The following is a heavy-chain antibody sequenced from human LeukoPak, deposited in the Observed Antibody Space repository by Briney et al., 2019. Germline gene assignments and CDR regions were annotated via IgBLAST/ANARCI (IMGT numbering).Heavy chain of an antibody. V-gene: IGHV4-39*07. CDR3: ARDGGRSFAVVPPTNWFGP. CDR2: IYYSGST. J-gene: IGHJ5*02. D-gene: IGHD3-3*01. Sequence: SETLSLTCTVSGGSISSSSYYWGWIRQPPGKGLEWIGSIYYSGSTDYNPSLKSRITILVDTSKNQFSLKLRSVTAADTAVYYCARDGGRSFAVVPPTNWFGPWGQGTLVTVSS. CDR1: GGSISSSSYY.